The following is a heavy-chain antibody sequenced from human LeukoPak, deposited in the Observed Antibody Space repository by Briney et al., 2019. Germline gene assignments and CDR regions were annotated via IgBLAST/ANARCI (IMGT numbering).Heavy chain of an antibody. CDR2: ISSSSSPI. V-gene: IGHV3-48*01. D-gene: IGHD3-22*01. Sequence: AGSLRLSCAASGFTFSSYSMDWVRQAPGKGLEWVSYISSSSSPIYYADSVKGRFAISRDNAKNSLYLQMNSLRAEDTAVYYCARDHHRRLYDSQARDTFDIWGQGTMVTVSS. CDR1: GFTFSSYS. J-gene: IGHJ3*02. CDR3: ARDHHRRLYDSQARDTFDI.